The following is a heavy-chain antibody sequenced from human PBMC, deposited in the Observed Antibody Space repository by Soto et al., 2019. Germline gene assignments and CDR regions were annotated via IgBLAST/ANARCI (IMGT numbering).Heavy chain of an antibody. J-gene: IGHJ6*02. Sequence: QVQLVESGGGVVQPGRSLRLSCAASGFTFSTYALHWIRQAPGKGLEWVTVISFDGSNTYYADSVRGRFTISRDNSKNTLYLQMNSLRAEDTAVYYCARTRDYFYYGMDVWGQGTTVTVSS. CDR2: ISFDGSNT. V-gene: IGHV3-30*04. CDR3: ARTRDYFYYGMDV. CDR1: GFTFSTYA.